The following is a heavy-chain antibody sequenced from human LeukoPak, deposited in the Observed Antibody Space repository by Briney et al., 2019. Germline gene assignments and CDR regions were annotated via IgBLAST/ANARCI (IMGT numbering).Heavy chain of an antibody. D-gene: IGHD1-14*01. CDR1: GFTFSSHL. Sequence: GGSLRLSCAASGFTFSSHLMHWVRQAQGTGLVWVSSVKSDGTATNYADSVKGRFAISRDNAKNTLYLQMNSLRVEDTAVYYCVRKFATGDWGQGTLVTVSS. J-gene: IGHJ4*02. CDR3: VRKFATGD. CDR2: VKSDGTAT. V-gene: IGHV3-74*01.